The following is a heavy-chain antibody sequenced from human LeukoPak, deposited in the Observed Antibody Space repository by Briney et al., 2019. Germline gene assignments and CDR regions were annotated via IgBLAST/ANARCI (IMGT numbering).Heavy chain of an antibody. CDR3: AKDPGFDY. Sequence: GGSLRLSCAASGFTFSSYSMNWVRQAPGKGLEWVSSISSSSSYIYYADSVKGRFTISRDNSKNTLYLQMNSLRAEDTAVYYCAKDPGFDYWGQGTLVTVSS. CDR1: GFTFSSYS. V-gene: IGHV3-21*04. CDR2: ISSSSSYI. J-gene: IGHJ4*02. D-gene: IGHD7-27*01.